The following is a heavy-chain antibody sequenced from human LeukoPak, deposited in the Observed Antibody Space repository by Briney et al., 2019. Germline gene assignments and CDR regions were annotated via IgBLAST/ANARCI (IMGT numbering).Heavy chain of an antibody. CDR1: GGSISIYF. J-gene: IGHJ5*02. V-gene: IGHV4-4*09. Sequence: PSETLSLTRTVSGGSISIYFWSWIWDPLGKRREWSGYIYTSGSTNYNPSLKSRVTISVDTSKNQFSLKLSSVTAADTAVYYCARRDYGSGNNWFDPWGQGTLVTVSS. CDR3: ARRDYGSGNNWFDP. CDR2: IYTSGST. D-gene: IGHD3-10*01.